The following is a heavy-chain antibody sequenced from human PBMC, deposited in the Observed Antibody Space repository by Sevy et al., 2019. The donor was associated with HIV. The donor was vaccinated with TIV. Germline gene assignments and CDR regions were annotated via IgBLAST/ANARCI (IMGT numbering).Heavy chain of an antibody. D-gene: IGHD3-22*01. J-gene: IGHJ3*02. V-gene: IGHV3-30-3*01. CDR1: GFTFSSYA. CDR3: ARGWRRVIHDTFDI. Sequence: GGSPRLSCAASGFTFSSYAMHWVRQAPGKGLEWVAFISYDGTNKDYADSVKGRFTISRDNLKNTLSLQMSSLRAEDTAVYYCARGWRRVIHDTFDIWGQGTMVTVSS. CDR2: ISYDGTNK.